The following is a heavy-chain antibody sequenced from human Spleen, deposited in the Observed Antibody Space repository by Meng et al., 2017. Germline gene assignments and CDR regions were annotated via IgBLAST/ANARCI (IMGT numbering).Heavy chain of an antibody. D-gene: IGHD4/OR15-4a*01. CDR1: GFTFSDYY. V-gene: IGHV3-7*01. J-gene: IGHJ4*02. Sequence: LSLTCAASGFTFSDYYMSWIRQAPGKGLEWVANIKQDGSEKYYVDSVKGRFTIYRDNAKNELFLQMNSLRDDDTSLYYCARLEFGANDMTFDCWGQGTLVTVSS. CDR3: ARLEFGANDMTFDC. CDR2: IKQDGSEK.